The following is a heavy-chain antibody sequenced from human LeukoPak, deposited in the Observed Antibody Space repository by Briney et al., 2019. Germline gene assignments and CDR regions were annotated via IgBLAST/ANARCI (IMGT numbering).Heavy chain of an antibody. CDR3: ARPYYYDSRIDP. CDR2: MYYSGST. D-gene: IGHD3-22*01. Sequence: SETLSLTCTVSGVSISSGDYYWSWIRQPPGEGLEWIGYMYYSGSTYYNPSLKSRLTISLDTSKNQFSLKLSSVTAADTAVYYCARPYYYDSRIDPWGQGTLVTVSS. V-gene: IGHV4-30-4*01. CDR1: GVSISSGDYY. J-gene: IGHJ5*02.